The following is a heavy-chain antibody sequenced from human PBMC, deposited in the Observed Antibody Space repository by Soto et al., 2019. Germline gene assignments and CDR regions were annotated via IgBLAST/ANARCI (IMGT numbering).Heavy chain of an antibody. V-gene: IGHV1-8*01. CDR3: ARGDSLTSSWYWFDT. CDR2: MNPRSGNT. J-gene: IGHJ5*02. Sequence: QVQVVQSGAEVKKPGASVKVSCKTSGYTFITYEIIWVRQATGQGLEWMGWMNPRSGNTGYSKKFQGRVAMTRNTSINTAYMELTNLTSEDTAVYYCARGDSLTSSWYWFDTWGQGTLVTVSS. CDR1: GYTFITYE. D-gene: IGHD6-13*01.